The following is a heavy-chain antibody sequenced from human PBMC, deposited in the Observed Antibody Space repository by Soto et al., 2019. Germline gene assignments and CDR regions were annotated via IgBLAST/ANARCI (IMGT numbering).Heavy chain of an antibody. CDR1: GGSIISYY. J-gene: IGHJ4*02. D-gene: IGHD6-19*01. V-gene: IGHV4-59*01. Sequence: QVQLQESGPGLVKPSETLSLTCTVSGGSIISYYWSWIRQSPEKGLEWIGYIHHSGSTLYNPSLNNRATVSLDRSNNQFSLKLTSVTAADTALYYCAREVRSNTGWYWDYWGRGTLVTVSS. CDR2: IHHSGST. CDR3: AREVRSNTGWYWDY.